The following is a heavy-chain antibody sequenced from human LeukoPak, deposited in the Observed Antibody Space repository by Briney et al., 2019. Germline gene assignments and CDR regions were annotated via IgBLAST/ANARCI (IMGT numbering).Heavy chain of an antibody. J-gene: IGHJ3*02. Sequence: PGGSLRLSCAASGFTFSSYGMHWVRQAPGKGLEWVAVISYDGSNKYYADSVKGRFTISRDNSKNTLYLQMNSLRAEDTAVYYCAKGIRRSYSRGAFDIWGQGTMVTVSS. CDR1: GFTFSSYG. CDR3: AKGIRRSYSRGAFDI. D-gene: IGHD1-26*01. V-gene: IGHV3-30*18. CDR2: ISYDGSNK.